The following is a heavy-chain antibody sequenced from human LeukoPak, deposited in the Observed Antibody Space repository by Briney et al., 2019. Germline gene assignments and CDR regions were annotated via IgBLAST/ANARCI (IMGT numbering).Heavy chain of an antibody. CDR1: GGSISSSSCY. J-gene: IGHJ4*02. CDR3: AGGEIYGYNYFDY. V-gene: IGHV4-39*01. Sequence: PSETLSLTCTVSGGSISSSSCYWGWIRQPPGKGLEWIGSISYSGSTHYNPSLKSRVTISVDTSKNQFSLKLSSVTAADTAVYYCAGGEIYGYNYFDYWGQGTLVTVSS. CDR2: ISYSGST. D-gene: IGHD5-18*01.